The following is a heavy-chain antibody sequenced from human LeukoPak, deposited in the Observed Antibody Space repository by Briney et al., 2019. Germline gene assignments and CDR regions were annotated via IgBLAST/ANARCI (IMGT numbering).Heavy chain of an antibody. CDR1: GGSFSGYY. J-gene: IGHJ4*02. D-gene: IGHD3-9*01. CDR2: INHSGST. Sequence: SETLSLTCAVYGGSFSGYYWSWIRQPPGKGLEWIGEINHSGSTNYNPSLKSRVTISVDTSKNQFSLKLSSVTAADTAVYYCARAGDDILTGFRFDYWGQGTLVTVSS. V-gene: IGHV4-34*01. CDR3: ARAGDDILTGFRFDY.